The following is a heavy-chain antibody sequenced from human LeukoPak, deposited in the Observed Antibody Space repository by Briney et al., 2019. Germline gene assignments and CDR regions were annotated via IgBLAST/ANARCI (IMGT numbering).Heavy chain of an antibody. CDR1: GGSISSSSYY. D-gene: IGHD3-9*01. CDR3: ASGGQDILTGYYVDY. CDR2: IYYSGST. J-gene: IGHJ4*02. V-gene: IGHV4-39*07. Sequence: PSETLSLTCTVSGGSISSSSYYWGWIRQPPGKGLEWIGSIYYSGSTYYNPSLKSRVTISVDTSKNQFSLKLSSVTAADTAVYYCASGGQDILTGYYVDYWGQGTLVTVSS.